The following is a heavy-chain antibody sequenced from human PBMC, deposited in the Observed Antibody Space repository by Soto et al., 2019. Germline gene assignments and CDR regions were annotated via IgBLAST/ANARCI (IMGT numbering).Heavy chain of an antibody. V-gene: IGHV3-21*01. D-gene: IGHD3-16*01. J-gene: IGHJ2*01. Sequence: EVQLVESGGGLVKPGGSLRLSCAASGFTFSSYSMNWVRQAPGKGLEWVSSISSSSSYIYYADSVKGRFTISRDNAKNSRYLQMNSLRAEDTAVYYCARHYGKCWYFELWGRGTLVTVSS. CDR2: ISSSSSYI. CDR3: ARHYGKCWYFEL. CDR1: GFTFSSYS.